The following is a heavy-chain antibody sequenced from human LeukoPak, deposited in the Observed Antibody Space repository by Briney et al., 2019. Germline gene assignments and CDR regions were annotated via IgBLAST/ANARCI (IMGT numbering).Heavy chain of an antibody. CDR3: ARDRYRRTTNYDDSSGYTEVVDY. CDR1: GYTFTGHY. Sequence: AAVKVSCKASGYTFTGHYMHWVRQAPGPGLGWMAWINPNSGGTNYAQKFQGRVTMTRDTSISTAYMELSRLTSDDPAVYYCARDRYRRTTNYDDSSGYTEVVDYWGQGTLVTVSS. V-gene: IGHV1-2*02. CDR2: INPNSGGT. J-gene: IGHJ4*02. D-gene: IGHD3-22*01.